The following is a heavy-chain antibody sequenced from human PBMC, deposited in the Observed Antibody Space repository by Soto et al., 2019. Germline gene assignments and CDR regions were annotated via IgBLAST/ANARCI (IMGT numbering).Heavy chain of an antibody. D-gene: IGHD2-2*01. V-gene: IGHV1-46*03. Sequence: QVQLVQSGAEVKKPGASVKVSCKASGYTFTSYYMHWVRQAPGQGLEWMGIINPSGGSTSYAQKFQGRVTMTRDTSTSTVYMELSSLRSEDTAVYYCARSNREIGYCSSTSCYYFDYWGQGTLVTVSS. CDR2: INPSGGST. J-gene: IGHJ4*02. CDR3: ARSNREIGYCSSTSCYYFDY. CDR1: GYTFTSYY.